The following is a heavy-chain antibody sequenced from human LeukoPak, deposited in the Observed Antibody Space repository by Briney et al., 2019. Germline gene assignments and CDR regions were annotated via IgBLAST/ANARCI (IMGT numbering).Heavy chain of an antibody. D-gene: IGHD4-17*01. Sequence: SVKVSCKASGYTFNSYAISWVRQAPGQGLEWMGGIIPIFGTANYAQKFQGRVTITADKSTSTAYMELSSLRSEDTAVYYCARNTDPNDGDYVDSTYDHNVYYYMDVWGKGTTVTVSS. CDR2: IIPIFGTA. CDR3: ARNTDPNDGDYVDSTYDHNVYYYMDV. J-gene: IGHJ6*03. V-gene: IGHV1-69*06. CDR1: GYTFNSYA.